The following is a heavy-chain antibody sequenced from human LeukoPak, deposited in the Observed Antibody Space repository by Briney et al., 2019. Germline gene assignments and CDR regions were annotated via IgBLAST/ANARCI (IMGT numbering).Heavy chain of an antibody. J-gene: IGHJ3*02. V-gene: IGHV4-61*09. CDR1: GGSISSGSYY. CDR3: ARNLLGLDAFDI. CDR2: IYTSGST. Sequence: SETLSLTCTVSGGSISSGSYYWSWIRQPAGKGLEWIGHIYTSGSTNYNPSLKSRVTISVDTSKNQFSLKLSSVTAADTAVYYCARNLLGLDAFDIWGQGTMVTVSS.